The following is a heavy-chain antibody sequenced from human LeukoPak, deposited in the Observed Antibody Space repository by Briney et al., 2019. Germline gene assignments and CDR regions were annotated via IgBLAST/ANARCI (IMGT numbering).Heavy chain of an antibody. J-gene: IGHJ4*02. CDR2: ITSSSIYK. Sequence: GGSLRLSCATSGFTFSRYNMDWVRQAPGKGLEWVSSITSSSIYKYYADSMKGRFTISRDNAKNSLYLQMDSLRAEDTAVYYCARDGITMRILEYWGQGTLVTVSS. CDR1: GFTFSRYN. D-gene: IGHD3-10*01. CDR3: ARDGITMRILEY. V-gene: IGHV3-21*01.